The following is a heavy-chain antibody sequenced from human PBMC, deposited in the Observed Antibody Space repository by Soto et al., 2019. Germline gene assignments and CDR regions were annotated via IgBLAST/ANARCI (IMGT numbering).Heavy chain of an antibody. Sequence: QVQLVQSGAEVKKPGASVKVSCKASGYTFTSYGIRWVRQAPGQGLEWMGWISAYNGNTNYAQKLQGRVTMTTDTSTSTAYMELRSMRSDDTAVYYCARDLPGLAARHGLVPTFDYWGQGTLVTVSS. CDR2: ISAYNGNT. J-gene: IGHJ4*02. D-gene: IGHD6-6*01. CDR3: ARDLPGLAARHGLVPTFDY. V-gene: IGHV1-18*01. CDR1: GYTFTSYG.